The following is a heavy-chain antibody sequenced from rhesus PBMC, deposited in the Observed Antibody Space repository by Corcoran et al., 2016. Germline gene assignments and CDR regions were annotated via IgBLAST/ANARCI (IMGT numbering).Heavy chain of an antibody. Sequence: QLQLQESGPGLVKPSETLSPTGAVSGGPISSNYWSWIRQPPGKGLEWIGLISGSGGSTDYNPTLKGRVTISPDPSKTQFSLKLRSVTAADTAVYYCARQGGSGWSIGLDSWGQGVVVTVSS. CDR2: ISGSGGST. CDR3: ARQGGSGWSIGLDS. CDR1: GGPISSNY. D-gene: IGHD6S26*01. J-gene: IGHJ6*01. V-gene: IGHV4-173*01.